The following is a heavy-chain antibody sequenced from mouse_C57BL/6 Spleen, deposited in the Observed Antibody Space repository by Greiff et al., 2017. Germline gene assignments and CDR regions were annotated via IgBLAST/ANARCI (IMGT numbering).Heavy chain of an antibody. CDR2: INPNYGTT. J-gene: IGHJ1*03. D-gene: IGHD1-1*01. V-gene: IGHV1-39*01. CDR1: GYSFTDYN. Sequence: VQLQQSGPELVKPGASVKISCKASGYSFTDYNMNWVKQRNGKSLEWIGVINPNYGTTSYNQKFKGKATLTVDQSSSTAYMQLNSLTSEDSAVYYCARSGYYYGSSYTPWYFDVWGTGTTVTVSS. CDR3: ARSGYYYGSSYTPWYFDV.